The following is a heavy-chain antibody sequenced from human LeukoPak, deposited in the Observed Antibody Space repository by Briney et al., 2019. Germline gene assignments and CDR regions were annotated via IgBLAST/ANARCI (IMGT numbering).Heavy chain of an antibody. J-gene: IGHJ4*02. CDR3: AKNKQQLVYPFDY. Sequence: GGSLRLSCEASGFTFSAYAMTWVRQAPGKGLEWVGRIKSKTDGGTTDYAAPVKGRFTISRDDSKNTLYLQMNSLRAEDTAVYYCAKNKQQLVYPFDYWGQGTLVTVSS. V-gene: IGHV3-15*01. CDR2: IKSKTDGGTT. D-gene: IGHD6-13*01. CDR1: GFTFSAYA.